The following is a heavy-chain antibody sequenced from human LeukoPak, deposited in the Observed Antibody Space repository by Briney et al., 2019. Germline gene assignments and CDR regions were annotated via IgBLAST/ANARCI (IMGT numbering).Heavy chain of an antibody. J-gene: IGHJ6*03. V-gene: IGHV3-7*01. Sequence: GGSLRLSCAASGFTFSSYWMSWVRQAPGKGLEWVANIKQDGSEKYYVDSVKGRFTISRDNAKNSLYQQMNSLRAEDTAVYYCARDFSGYSSSWPNLFYYYYYMDVWGKGTTVTVSS. CDR1: GFTFSSYW. CDR2: IKQDGSEK. CDR3: ARDFSGYSSSWPNLFYYYYYMDV. D-gene: IGHD6-13*01.